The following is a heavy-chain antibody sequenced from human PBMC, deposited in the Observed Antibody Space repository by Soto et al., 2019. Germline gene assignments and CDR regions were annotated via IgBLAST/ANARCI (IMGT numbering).Heavy chain of an antibody. Sequence: QPGGSLRLSCAASGFTFSSYGMHWVRQAPGKGLEWVAVIWYDGSNKYYADSVKGRFTISRDNSKNTLYLQMNSLRAEDTAVYYCARAIRIAGPLVFDYWGQGNLVTVSS. CDR1: GFTFSSYG. V-gene: IGHV3-33*01. J-gene: IGHJ4*02. D-gene: IGHD3-3*01. CDR3: ARAIRIAGPLVFDY. CDR2: IWYDGSNK.